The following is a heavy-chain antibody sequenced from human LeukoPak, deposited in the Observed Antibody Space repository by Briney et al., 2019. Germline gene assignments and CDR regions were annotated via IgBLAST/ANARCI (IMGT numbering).Heavy chain of an antibody. Sequence: GGSLRLSCAASGFTFSSYGMHWVRQAPGKGLEWVAVISYDGSNKYYADSVKGRFTISRDNSKNTLYLQMNSLRAEDTAVYYCAKDGLYSNYGYWGQGTLVTVSS. CDR3: AKDGLYSNYGY. CDR2: ISYDGSNK. J-gene: IGHJ4*02. D-gene: IGHD4-11*01. V-gene: IGHV3-30*18. CDR1: GFTFSSYG.